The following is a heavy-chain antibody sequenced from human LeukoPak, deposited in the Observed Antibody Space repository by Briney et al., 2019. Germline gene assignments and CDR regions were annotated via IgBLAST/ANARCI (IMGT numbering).Heavy chain of an antibody. J-gene: IGHJ3*01. CDR2: ISGSNITI. Sequence: PGGSLRLSCAASGFTFSDYYMSWVRQAPGKGLEWISYISGSNITIYYTDSVKGRFTISRDNTKKLLYLQMDSLRAEDTATYYCARRSWSHAFDVWGRGTLVTVSS. V-gene: IGHV3-11*01. D-gene: IGHD2-15*01. CDR1: GFTFSDYY. CDR3: ARRSWSHAFDV.